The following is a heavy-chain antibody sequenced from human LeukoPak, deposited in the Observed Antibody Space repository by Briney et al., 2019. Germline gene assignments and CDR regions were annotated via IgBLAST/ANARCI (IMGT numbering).Heavy chain of an antibody. CDR2: ISFDGSNK. J-gene: IGHJ4*02. CDR3: AKDKGASGYFDY. D-gene: IGHD1-26*01. Sequence: GGSLRLSCAASGFTFNSYGMHWVRQAPGKGLEWVAVISFDGSNKYYADSVKGRFAISRDNSKNTLYLQMNSLRAEDTAVYYCAKDKGASGYFDYWGQGTLVTVSS. V-gene: IGHV3-30*18. CDR1: GFTFNSYG.